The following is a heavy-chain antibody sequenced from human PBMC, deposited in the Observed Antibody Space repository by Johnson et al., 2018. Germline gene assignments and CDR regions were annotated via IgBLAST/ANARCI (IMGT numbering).Heavy chain of an antibody. D-gene: IGHD3-16*01. CDR1: GFTFSYYA. Sequence: VQLQESGGGLVQXGGSLRLXCAASGFTFSYYAMSWVRQAPGTGLEWLATIREDGSEIHYVDSVRGRFPVSRDNAKKSLYLQMTSLRDEDTAVYSCARDNIGGSKTYWGQGTLVTVSS. CDR3: ARDNIGGSKTY. J-gene: IGHJ4*02. CDR2: IREDGSEI. V-gene: IGHV3-7*01.